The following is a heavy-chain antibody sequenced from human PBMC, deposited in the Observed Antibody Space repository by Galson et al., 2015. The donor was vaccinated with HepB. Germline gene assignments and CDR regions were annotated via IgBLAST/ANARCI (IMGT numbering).Heavy chain of an antibody. V-gene: IGHV4-39*02. J-gene: IGHJ5*02. CDR1: GGSISSYY. CDR2: IFYTGST. CDR3: ARDPYYYHSSGYYLSWFDP. Sequence: ETLSLTCTVSGGSISSYYWGWIRQPPGKGLEWIGSIFYTGSTYYKPSLKSRVTISVDTSKNLFSLKLSSVTAADTAVYYCARDPYYYHSSGYYLSWFDPWGQGTLVTVSS. D-gene: IGHD3-22*01.